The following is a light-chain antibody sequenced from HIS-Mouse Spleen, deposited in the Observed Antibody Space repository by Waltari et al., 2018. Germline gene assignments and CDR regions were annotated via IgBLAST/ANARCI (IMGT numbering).Light chain of an antibody. CDR3: QVWDSSSDHYV. Sequence: SYVLTQPPSVSVASGQSARITRWGNNIGSKSFDCYQQKQGQAPVLVVYDDSYRPSGIPERFSGSNSGNTATLTISRVEAGDEADYYCQVWDSSSDHYVFGTGTKVTVL. V-gene: IGLV3-21*02. J-gene: IGLJ1*01. CDR2: DDS. CDR1: NIGSKS.